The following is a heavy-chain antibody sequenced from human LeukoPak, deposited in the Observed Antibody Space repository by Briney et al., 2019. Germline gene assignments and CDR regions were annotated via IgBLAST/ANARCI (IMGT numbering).Heavy chain of an antibody. D-gene: IGHD7-27*01. CDR3: ARVLLGTWGAFAI. CDR2: ISSDGSST. Sequence: GGSLRLSCAASGFTFSSYWMHWVRQAPGKGLVWVSRISSDGSSTTYADSVKGRFTISRDNAKNTLYLQMNSLRAEDTAVYYCARVLLGTWGAFAIWGQGTMVTVSA. CDR1: GFTFSSYW. V-gene: IGHV3-74*01. J-gene: IGHJ3*02.